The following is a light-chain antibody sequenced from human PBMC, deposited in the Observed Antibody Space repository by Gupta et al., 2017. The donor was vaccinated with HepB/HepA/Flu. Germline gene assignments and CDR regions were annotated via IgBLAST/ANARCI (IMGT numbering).Light chain of an antibody. CDR3: QQSYSAPT. V-gene: IGKV1-39*01. CDR2: AAS. J-gene: IGKJ4*01. Sequence: DIQMTQSPSSLSASVGDRVSITCRASQSIDIYISWYQQKPGKAPKLMIYAASNLQSGVPSRFSGSGSGTDFPLTSSSLQLEDYATYCCQQSYSAPTFGGGTKVEIK. CDR1: QSIDIY.